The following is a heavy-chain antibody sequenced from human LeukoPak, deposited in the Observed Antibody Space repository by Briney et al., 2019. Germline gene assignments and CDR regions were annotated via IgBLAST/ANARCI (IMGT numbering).Heavy chain of an antibody. Sequence: ASVKVSCKASGYTFTSYGISWVRQAPGQGLEWMGWISAYNGNTNYAQKLQGRVTMTTDTSTSTAYTELRSLRSDDTAVYYCALLSGLSTVTTGQIDYWGQGTLVTVSS. V-gene: IGHV1-18*01. D-gene: IGHD4-17*01. CDR3: ALLSGLSTVTTGQIDY. CDR1: GYTFTSYG. CDR2: ISAYNGNT. J-gene: IGHJ4*02.